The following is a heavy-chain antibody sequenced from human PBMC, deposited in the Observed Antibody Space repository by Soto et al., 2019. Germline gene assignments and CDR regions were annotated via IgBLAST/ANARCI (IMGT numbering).Heavy chain of an antibody. V-gene: IGHV3-23*01. Sequence: VGSLRLSCAASGFTFSSYAMSWVRQAPGKGLEWVSAISGSGGSTYYADSVKGRFTISRDDSKNTLYLQMNSLRAEDTAVYYCAKTGIAVAGPFDYWGQGTLVTVSS. CDR3: AKTGIAVAGPFDY. CDR2: ISGSGGST. CDR1: GFTFSSYA. J-gene: IGHJ4*02. D-gene: IGHD6-19*01.